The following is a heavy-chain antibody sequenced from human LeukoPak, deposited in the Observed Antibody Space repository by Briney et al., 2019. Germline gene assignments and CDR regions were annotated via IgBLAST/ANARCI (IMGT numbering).Heavy chain of an antibody. CDR3: ARLPGIAVAGTGYYYYYYMDV. CDR1: GGSISSSSYY. CDR2: IYYSGST. D-gene: IGHD6-19*01. V-gene: IGHV4-39*01. Sequence: PSETLSLTCTVSGGSISSSSYYWGWIRQPPGKGLEWIGSIYYSGSTYYNPSLKSRVTISVDTSKNQFSLKLSSVTAADTAVYYCARLPGIAVAGTGYYYYYYMDVWGKGTTVTISS. J-gene: IGHJ6*03.